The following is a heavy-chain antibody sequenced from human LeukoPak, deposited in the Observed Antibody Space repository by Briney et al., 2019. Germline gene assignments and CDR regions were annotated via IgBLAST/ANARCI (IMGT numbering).Heavy chain of an antibody. J-gene: IGHJ4*02. CDR1: GFSFSSYA. CDR3: ARGGLLWFGELSGY. Sequence: GGSLRLSCAASGFSFSSYAMHWVRHAPGQGLEYVSVISSNGCSTYYANSGKGRFTISRDNSKNTLYLQMGSLGAEDMAVYYGARGGLLWFGELSGYWGQGTLVTVSS. CDR2: ISSNGCST. D-gene: IGHD3-10*01. V-gene: IGHV3-64*01.